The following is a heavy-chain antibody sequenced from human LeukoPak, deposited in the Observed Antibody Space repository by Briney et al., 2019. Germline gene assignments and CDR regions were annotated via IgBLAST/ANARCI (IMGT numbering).Heavy chain of an antibody. D-gene: IGHD3-9*01. V-gene: IGHV1-18*01. CDR1: GYTSTSYG. CDR2: ISPYNGNT. CDR3: ARVKLTGNFGRGFFDY. J-gene: IGHJ4*02. Sequence: ASVTVSFKASGYTSTSYGVSWVRQAPGQGLEWMGWISPYNGNTNYAQKFQGRVTMTTDTSTSTAYMELRSLRSDDTAVHYCARVKLTGNFGRGFFDYWGQGTLVTVSS.